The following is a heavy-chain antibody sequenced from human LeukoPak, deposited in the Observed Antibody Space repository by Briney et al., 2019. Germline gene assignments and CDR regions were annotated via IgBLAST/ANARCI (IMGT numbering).Heavy chain of an antibody. D-gene: IGHD3-3*01. V-gene: IGHV3-30*04. CDR1: GFTFSSYA. CDR3: ARGRNYYLFWSGYSYFDY. J-gene: IGHJ4*02. CDR2: ISYDGSNK. Sequence: GGSLRLSCAASGFTFSSYAMHWVRQAPGKGLEWVAVISYDGSNKYYADSVKGRFTISRDNSKNTLCLQMNSLRAEDTAVYYCARGRNYYLFWSGYSYFDYWGQGTLVTVSS.